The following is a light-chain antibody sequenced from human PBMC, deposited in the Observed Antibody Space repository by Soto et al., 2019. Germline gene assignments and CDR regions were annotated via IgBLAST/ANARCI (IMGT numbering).Light chain of an antibody. J-gene: IGKJ1*01. Sequence: EIVLTHSPATLSLSPGERATLSFRASQSVSTYLAWYQQRPGQAHRLLIYDASYRATDIPPRFSGSGSGTDFTLTISSLEPEEFAVYYCQQRSNWPGTVGQGTKVDIK. CDR3: QQRSNWPGT. CDR1: QSVSTY. V-gene: IGKV3-11*01. CDR2: DAS.